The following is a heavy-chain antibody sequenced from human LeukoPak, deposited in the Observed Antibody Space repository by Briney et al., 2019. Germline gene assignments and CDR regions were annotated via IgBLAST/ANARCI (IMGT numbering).Heavy chain of an antibody. J-gene: IGHJ4*02. CDR3: ARDDYGGNSGLFDY. D-gene: IGHD4-23*01. V-gene: IGHV1-2*02. CDR2: INPNSGGT. Sequence: ASVKVSCKASGYTFTGYYIHWLRQAPGQGLEWMGWINPNSGGTESPQKFQGRVTMTTDTSASTAYMELRSLRSDDTAVYYCARDDYGGNSGLFDYWGQGTQVTVSS. CDR1: GYTFTGYY.